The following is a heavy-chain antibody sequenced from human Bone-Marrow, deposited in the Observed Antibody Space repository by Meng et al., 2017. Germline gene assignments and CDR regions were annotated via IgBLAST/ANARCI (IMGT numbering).Heavy chain of an antibody. Sequence: ESLKISCTVSGYSISSGYYWGWIRQPPGKGLEWIGSIYHSGSTYYNPSLKSRVTISVDTSKNQFSLKLSSVTAADTAVYYCARDPELRYFYCLLSPLSFDYWGQGTLVTVSS. V-gene: IGHV4-38-2*02. CDR3: ARDPELRYFYCLLSPLSFDY. J-gene: IGHJ4*02. CDR2: IYHSGST. D-gene: IGHD3-9*01. CDR1: GYSISSGYY.